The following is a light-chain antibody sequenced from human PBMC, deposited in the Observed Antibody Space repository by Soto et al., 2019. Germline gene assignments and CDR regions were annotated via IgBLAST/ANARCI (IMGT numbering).Light chain of an antibody. Sequence: QSVLTQPPSTSASLGASVTLTCTLSSGYSNYKVAWYQQRPGKGPRFVMRVGTGGNVGSKGDGIPDRFSVLGSGLNRYLTIKNIHEEDESDYYCGTDHDTGSNFVSVFGGGTQLTVL. CDR2: VGTGGNVG. CDR1: SGYSNYK. J-gene: IGLJ2*01. V-gene: IGLV9-49*03. CDR3: GTDHDTGSNFVSV.